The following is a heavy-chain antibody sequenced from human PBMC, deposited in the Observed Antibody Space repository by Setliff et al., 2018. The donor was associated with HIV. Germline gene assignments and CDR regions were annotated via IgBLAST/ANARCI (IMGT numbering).Heavy chain of an antibody. J-gene: IGHJ4*02. CDR1: GGSISSYY. CDR3: ARAAAGNTGPFDL. D-gene: IGHD4-17*01. V-gene: IGHV4-59*08. CDR2: IYYSGST. Sequence: SETLSLTCTVSGGSISSYYWSWIRQPPGKGLEWIGYIYYSGSTYYHPSLKSRVTMSVDTSKNQFSLKLTSVTASDTAVYYCARAAAGNTGPFDLWGQGSPVTVSS.